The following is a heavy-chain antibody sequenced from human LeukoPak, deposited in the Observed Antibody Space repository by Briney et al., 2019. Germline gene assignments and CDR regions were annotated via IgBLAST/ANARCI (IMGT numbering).Heavy chain of an antibody. CDR2: ISSSSSYI. D-gene: IGHD3-10*01. CDR3: ARPLTMVRGVIKPNLFDY. V-gene: IGHV3-21*01. Sequence: PGGSLRLSCAASGFTFSSYSMNWVRQAPGKGLEWVSSISSSSSYIYYADSVKGRFTISRDNAKNSLYLQMNSLRAEDTAVYYCARPLTMVRGVIKPNLFDYWGQGTLVTVSS. J-gene: IGHJ4*02. CDR1: GFTFSSYS.